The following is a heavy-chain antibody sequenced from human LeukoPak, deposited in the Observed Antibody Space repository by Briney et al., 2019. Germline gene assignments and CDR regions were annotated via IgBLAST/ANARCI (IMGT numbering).Heavy chain of an antibody. CDR2: ISSNGGST. J-gene: IGHJ5*02. D-gene: IGHD3-16*02. V-gene: IGHV3-64D*06. CDR1: GFTFSSYA. Sequence: GGSLRLSCSASGFTFSSYAMHWVRQAPGKGLEYVSAISSNGGSTYYADSVKGRFTISRDNSKNTLYLQMSSLRAEDTAVYYCARRSFRGWFDPWGQGTLVTVSS. CDR3: ARRSFRGWFDP.